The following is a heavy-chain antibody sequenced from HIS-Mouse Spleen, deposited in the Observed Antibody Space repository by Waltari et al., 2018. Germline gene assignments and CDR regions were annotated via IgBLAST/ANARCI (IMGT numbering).Heavy chain of an antibody. CDR1: GYTFTGYY. D-gene: IGHD5-12*01. CDR3: AREPLRDGYNSYYYYGMDV. CDR2: INPNSGGT. Sequence: QVQLVQSGAEVKKPGASVKVSCKASGYTFTGYYMHWVRQAPGQGLEWMGWINPNSGGTNYAEKFQVRVTMTRDTSISTAYMELSRLRSDDTAVYYCAREPLRDGYNSYYYYGMDVWGQGTTVTVSS. V-gene: IGHV1-2*02. J-gene: IGHJ6*02.